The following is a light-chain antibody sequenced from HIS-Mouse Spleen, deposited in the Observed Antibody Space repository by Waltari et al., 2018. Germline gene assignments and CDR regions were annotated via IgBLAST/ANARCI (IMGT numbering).Light chain of an antibody. CDR2: EDN. CDR1: RGSIASNY. J-gene: IGLJ3*02. CDR3: QSYDSSNWV. V-gene: IGLV6-57*02. Sequence: NFMLTQPHSVSESPGKTVTISCTGSRGSIASNYVQRYQQRPGSAPTTVIYEDNQRPSGVPDRFSGSIDSSSNSASLTISGLKTEDEADYYCQSYDSSNWVFGGGTKLTVL.